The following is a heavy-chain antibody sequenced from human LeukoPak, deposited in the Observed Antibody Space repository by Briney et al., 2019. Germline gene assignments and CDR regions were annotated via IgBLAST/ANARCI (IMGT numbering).Heavy chain of an antibody. CDR2: IDSSGTT. Sequence: KPSETLSLTCTVSGASISRDTYFWGWIRQSPEKGLEWIGSIDSSGTTHYNSSLKSRVIISVDTSKNQVSLNLTSVTSADTAVYYCARRSFDSSGYYPTWGQGTLVTVSS. CDR3: ARRSFDSSGYYPT. V-gene: IGHV4-39*01. J-gene: IGHJ4*02. D-gene: IGHD3-22*01. CDR1: GASISRDTYF.